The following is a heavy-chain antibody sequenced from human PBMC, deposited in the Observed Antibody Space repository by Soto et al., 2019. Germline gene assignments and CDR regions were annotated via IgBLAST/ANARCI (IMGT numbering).Heavy chain of an antibody. J-gene: IGHJ4*02. CDR3: ARGRSSGYYYRY. V-gene: IGHV4-31*03. CDR2: IYYSGST. Sequence: SETLSLSCTVSGGSISSGGYYCSWIRQHPGKGLEWIGYIYYSGSTYYNPSLKSRVTISVDTSKNQFSLKLSSVTAADTAVYYCARGRSSGYYYRYWGQGTLVTVSS. D-gene: IGHD3-22*01. CDR1: GGSISSGGYY.